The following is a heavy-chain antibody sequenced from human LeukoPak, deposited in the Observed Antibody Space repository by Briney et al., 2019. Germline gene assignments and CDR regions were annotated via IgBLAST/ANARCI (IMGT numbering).Heavy chain of an antibody. J-gene: IGHJ5*02. CDR2: IDPSDSYT. V-gene: IGHV5-10-1*01. CDR3: ARHGLVRGHHNWFDP. Sequence: PGESLRISCKGSGYSFTSYWISWVRQMPGKGLEWMGRIDPSDSYTNYSPSFQGHVTISADKSISTAYLQWSSLKASDTAMYYCARHGLVRGHHNWFDPWGQGTLVTVSS. CDR1: GYSFTSYW. D-gene: IGHD4-23*01.